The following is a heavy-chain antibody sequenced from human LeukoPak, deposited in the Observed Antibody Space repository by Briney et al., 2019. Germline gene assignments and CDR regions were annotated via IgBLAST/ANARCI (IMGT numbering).Heavy chain of an antibody. CDR3: ARDVKGYCSSTSCYLFRRVDYYMDV. CDR1: GFTFSSYS. CDR2: IKQDGSEK. V-gene: IGHV3-7*01. J-gene: IGHJ6*03. D-gene: IGHD2-2*01. Sequence: PTGGSLRLSCAASGFTFSSYSMSWVRQAPGKGLEWVANIKQDGSEKYYVDSVKGRFTISRDNAKNSLYLQMNSLRAEDTAVYYCARDVKGYCSSTSCYLFRRVDYYMDVWGKGTTVTVSS.